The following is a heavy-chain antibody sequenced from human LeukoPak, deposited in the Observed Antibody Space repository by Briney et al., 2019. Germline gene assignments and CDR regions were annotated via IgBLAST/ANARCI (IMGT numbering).Heavy chain of an antibody. CDR2: ISSSGSTI. CDR3: ARAQWGYYDSSGYPYAFDI. D-gene: IGHD3-22*01. Sequence: PGGSLRLSCAASGFTFSDYYMCWIRQAPGKGLEWVSYISSSGSTIYYADSVKGRFTISRDNAKNSLYPQMNSLRAEDTAVYYCARAQWGYYDSSGYPYAFDIWGQGTMVTVSS. J-gene: IGHJ3*02. V-gene: IGHV3-11*04. CDR1: GFTFSDYY.